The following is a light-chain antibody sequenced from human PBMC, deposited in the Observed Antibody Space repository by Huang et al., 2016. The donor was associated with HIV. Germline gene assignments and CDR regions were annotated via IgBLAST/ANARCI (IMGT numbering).Light chain of an antibody. CDR1: QSVSWY. Sequence: EIVLTQSPATLSLSPGERATLSCRASQSVSWYLAWYQQKPGQAPRLLIYAALNRATGIPARFSGSGSVTDFNLTISSLQPEDSAVYYCQQRANWPITFGQGTRLEIQ. CDR2: AAL. CDR3: QQRANWPIT. J-gene: IGKJ5*01. V-gene: IGKV3-11*01.